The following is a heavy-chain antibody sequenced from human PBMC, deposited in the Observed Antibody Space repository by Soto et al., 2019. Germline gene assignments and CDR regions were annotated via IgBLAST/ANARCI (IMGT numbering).Heavy chain of an antibody. V-gene: IGHV3-48*02. J-gene: IGHJ4*02. CDR1: GFTFSSYS. Sequence: GGSLRLSCAASGFTFSSYSMNWVRQAPGKGLEWVSYIRSSSSIYYADSVKGRFTISRDNAKSSLYLQMNSLRDEDTAVYYCARDNSPYYFDYWCQGTLVTVSS. CDR2: IRSSSSI. D-gene: IGHD2-21*01. CDR3: ARDNSPYYFDY.